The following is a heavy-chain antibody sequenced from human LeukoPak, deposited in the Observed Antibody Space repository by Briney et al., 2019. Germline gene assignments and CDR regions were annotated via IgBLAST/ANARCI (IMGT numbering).Heavy chain of an antibody. D-gene: IGHD4/OR15-4a*01. V-gene: IGHV3-23*01. CDR2: ISGSGGST. CDR3: AKTRYGADSDY. J-gene: IGHJ4*02. CDR1: GLIFSSYA. Sequence: PGGSLRLSCAASGLIFSSYAMSWVRQAAGKGLEWVSAISGSGGSTYYADSVKGRFTISRDNSKNTLYLQMNSLRAEDTAVYYCAKTRYGADSDYWGQGTLVTVSS.